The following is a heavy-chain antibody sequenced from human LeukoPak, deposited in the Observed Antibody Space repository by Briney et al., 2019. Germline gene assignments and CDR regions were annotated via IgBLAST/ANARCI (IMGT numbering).Heavy chain of an antibody. CDR1: GYTFTSYG. CDR3: AVAGFSVGNDY. D-gene: IGHD6-19*01. CDR2: ISAYNGNT. J-gene: IGHJ4*02. V-gene: IGHV1-18*04. Sequence: GASVKVSCEASGYTFTSYGISWVRQAPGQGLEWMGWISAYNGNTNYAQKLQGRVTMTADTSTSTAYMELRSLRSDDTAVYYCAVAGFSVGNDYWGQGTLVTVSS.